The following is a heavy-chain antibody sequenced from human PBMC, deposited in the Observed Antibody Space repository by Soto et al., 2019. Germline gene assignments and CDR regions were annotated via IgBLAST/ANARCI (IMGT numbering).Heavy chain of an antibody. CDR1: GYTFTSYY. CDR2: INPNGGST. CDR3: ARGFGYSNYEFWRYYFDY. Sequence: ASVKVSCKAFGYTFTSYYMHWVRQCPGQGLEWMGMINPNGGSTSYTQKFQDRVTMTKDTSTSTVYMELSSLRSEDTAVYYCARGFGYSNYEFWRYYFDYWGQGALVTVSS. J-gene: IGHJ4*02. V-gene: IGHV1-46*01. D-gene: IGHD4-4*01.